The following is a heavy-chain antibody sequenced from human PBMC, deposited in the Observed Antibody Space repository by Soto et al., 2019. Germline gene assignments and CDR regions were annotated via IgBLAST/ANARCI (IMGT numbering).Heavy chain of an antibody. V-gene: IGHV1-18*01. CDR2: ISADSGST. D-gene: IGHD3-22*01. CDR3: ARDSEPYDSSGYAY. Sequence: QVHLVQSGAEVKKPGASVKVSCKASGYTFISYGISWLRQAPGQGLEWVGWISADSGSTYYAQKFQGSVTMTTDTSTSTAYMELRSLTSDDTAVYYCARDSEPYDSSGYAYWGQGTLVTVSS. J-gene: IGHJ4*02. CDR1: GYTFISYG.